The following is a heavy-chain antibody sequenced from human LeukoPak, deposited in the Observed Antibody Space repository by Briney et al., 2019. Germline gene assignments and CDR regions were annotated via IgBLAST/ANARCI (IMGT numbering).Heavy chain of an antibody. D-gene: IGHD3-22*01. V-gene: IGHV3-74*01. CDR2: INTDGSRR. CDR1: GFTFSNYW. Sequence: GGSLRLSCAASGFTFSNYWMHWVRQAPGKGLVWVSRINTDGSRRTYADSVKGRFTISRDNAMNTVYRQMNSLRAEDAAVYYCARVLSGSWDWFDPWGQGTLVTVSS. CDR3: ARVLSGSWDWFDP. J-gene: IGHJ5*02.